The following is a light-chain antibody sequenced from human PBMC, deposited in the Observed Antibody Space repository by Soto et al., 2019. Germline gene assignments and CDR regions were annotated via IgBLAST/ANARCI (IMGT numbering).Light chain of an antibody. CDR2: DAS. CDR1: QGISSY. V-gene: IGKV1-13*02. Sequence: IHLTQSPSSLSTSVRDRVTITCRASQGISSYLAWYQQKPGKAPKLLIYDASSLESGVPSRFSGSGSGTEFTLTITSLQPDDFATYYCQQYNSYPWTFGRGTKVDIK. CDR3: QQYNSYPWT. J-gene: IGKJ1*01.